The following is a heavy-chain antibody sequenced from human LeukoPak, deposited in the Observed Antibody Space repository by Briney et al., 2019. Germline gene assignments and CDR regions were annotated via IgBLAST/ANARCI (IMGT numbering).Heavy chain of an antibody. CDR3: ARLLKYYDYVWGSYRIGYFDY. D-gene: IGHD3-16*02. CDR2: INHSGST. Sequence: KSSETLSLTCAVYGGSFSGYYWSWIRQPPGKGLEWIGEINHSGSTNYNPSLKSRVTISVDTSKNQFSLKLSSVTAADTAVYYCARLLKYYDYVWGSYRIGYFDYWGQGTLVTVSS. V-gene: IGHV4-34*01. CDR1: GGSFSGYY. J-gene: IGHJ4*02.